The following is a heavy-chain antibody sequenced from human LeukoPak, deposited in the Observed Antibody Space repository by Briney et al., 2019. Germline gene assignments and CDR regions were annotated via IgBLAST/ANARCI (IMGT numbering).Heavy chain of an antibody. V-gene: IGHV3-33*01. D-gene: IGHD3-10*01. CDR1: GFTFSLYN. J-gene: IGHJ6*02. Sequence: GGSLRLSCAASGFTFSLYNMHWVRQAPGKGLEWVATTWYDGSNKYYPDSVKGRFTISRDNSKDTLYLQMDSLRAEDTAVYYCAREKPGSGSHFYSMDVWSQGTTVTVSS. CDR3: AREKPGSGSHFYSMDV. CDR2: TWYDGSNK.